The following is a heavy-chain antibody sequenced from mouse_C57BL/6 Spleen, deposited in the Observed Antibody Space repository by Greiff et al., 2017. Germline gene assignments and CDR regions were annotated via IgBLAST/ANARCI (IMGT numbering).Heavy chain of an antibody. CDR1: GYTFTDYN. CDR3: ANYSIGEYAMDY. V-gene: IGHV1-22*01. D-gene: IGHD1-1*01. CDR2: INPYNGGT. J-gene: IGHJ4*01. Sequence: VQLKQSGPELVKPGASVKMSCKASGYTFTDYNMHWVKQSHGKSLEWIGYINPYNGGTSSNQKFKGKATLTVNTSSSSAYLELRSLTSEDSEVYFCANYSIGEYAMDYWGQGTSVTVSS.